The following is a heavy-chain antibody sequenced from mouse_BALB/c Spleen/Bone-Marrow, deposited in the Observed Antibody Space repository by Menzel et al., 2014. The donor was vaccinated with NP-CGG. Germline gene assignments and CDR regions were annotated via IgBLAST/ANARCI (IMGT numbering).Heavy chain of an antibody. CDR3: ARSADWYFEV. CDR2: IRYSGST. V-gene: IGHV3-2*02. CDR1: GNSITSDYG. Sequence: VQLQQSGPGLVKPPQSLSLPCTVTGNSITSDYGWNWIRQFPGNKLEWMGYIRYSGSTSYNPSLKSRISITRDTSKNQIFLQLNSVTTEDTATYYCARSADWYFEVWGAGTTVTVSA. J-gene: IGHJ1*01.